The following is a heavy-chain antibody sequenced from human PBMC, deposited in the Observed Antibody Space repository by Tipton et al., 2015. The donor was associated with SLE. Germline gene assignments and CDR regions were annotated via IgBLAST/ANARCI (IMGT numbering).Heavy chain of an antibody. J-gene: IGHJ2*01. CDR2: MSWNGVDI. D-gene: IGHD5-12*01. CDR3: ARDDVSSGYYWYFDV. Sequence: SLRLSCAASGFTLNDYAMHWVRQAPGKGLEWVSSMSWNGVDIGYADSVKGRFTISRDNAKNSLYLQMNSLRPEDTAVYYCARDDVSSGYYWYFDVWGRGTLVTVSS. V-gene: IGHV3-9*01. CDR1: GFTLNDYA.